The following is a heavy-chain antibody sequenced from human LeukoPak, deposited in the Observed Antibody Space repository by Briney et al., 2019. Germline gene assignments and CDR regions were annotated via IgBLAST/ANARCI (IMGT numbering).Heavy chain of an antibody. CDR1: GFTFSSYS. J-gene: IGHJ4*02. CDR3: AYNRNFALDN. Sequence: PGGSLRLSCAASGFTFSSYSMNWVRQPPGKGLEWIGEIYHSGGANYKPSLKSRVTMSVDTSKNHFSLKLTSVTAADTAVYYCAYNRNFALDNWGQGTLVTVSS. D-gene: IGHD1-14*01. V-gene: IGHV4-34*08. CDR2: IYHSGGA.